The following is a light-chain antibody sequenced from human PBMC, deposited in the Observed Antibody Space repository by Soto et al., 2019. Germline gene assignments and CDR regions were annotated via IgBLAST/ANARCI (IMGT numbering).Light chain of an antibody. J-gene: IGKJ5*01. CDR3: QQYTGQPTT. V-gene: IGKV3-20*01. Sequence: EIILTQSPDTLSLSPGERATLSCRASQTVSSNYLAWCQQRHGQAPRILIYGASTRDAGIPDRFSGSGSGTDFTLTITRLEPEDSEVYFCQQYTGQPTTFGQGTRLEIK. CDR1: QTVSSNY. CDR2: GAS.